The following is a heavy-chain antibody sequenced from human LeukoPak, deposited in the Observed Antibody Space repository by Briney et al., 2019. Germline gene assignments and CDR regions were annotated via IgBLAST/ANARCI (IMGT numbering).Heavy chain of an antibody. V-gene: IGHV1-69*13. CDR3: ARGNGYSNPDY. D-gene: IGHD4-11*01. Sequence: SVKVSCKASGGTFTKYTISWVRQAPGQGLEWMGGIIPIFGTANYAQKFQGRVTITADESTSTAYMELSSLRSEDTAVYYCARGNGYSNPDYWGQGTLVTVSS. CDR1: GGTFTKYT. CDR2: IIPIFGTA. J-gene: IGHJ4*02.